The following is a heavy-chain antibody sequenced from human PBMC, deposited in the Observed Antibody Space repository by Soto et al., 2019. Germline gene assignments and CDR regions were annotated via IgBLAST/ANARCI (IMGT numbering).Heavy chain of an antibody. D-gene: IGHD6-6*01. J-gene: IGHJ4*02. CDR1: GGTFSSYA. V-gene: IGHV1-69*01. CDR2: IIPIFGTA. Sequence: QVQLVQSGAEVKKPGSSVKVSCKASGGTFSSYAISWVRQAPGQGLEWMGGIIPIFGTANYAQKFQGRVTITEDDPASTANMELNRLRAEDTGVYYCASAKVSEAARPSSFDYWGQGTLVTVSS. CDR3: ASAKVSEAARPSSFDY.